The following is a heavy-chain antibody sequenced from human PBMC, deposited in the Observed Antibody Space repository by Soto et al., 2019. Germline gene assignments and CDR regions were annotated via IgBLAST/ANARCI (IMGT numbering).Heavy chain of an antibody. Sequence: EVQLVESGGGLVQPGGSLRLSCAASGLSFSSHWMSWVRQAPGRGLEWVANIRQDGGEEQYSDSVKGRFTLSGDNAKNSLYLQMNGLRVDDTAGYYCAKSEGYSFDIRGQGTMVTVSS. CDR3: AKSEGYSFDI. J-gene: IGHJ3*02. D-gene: IGHD1-1*01. V-gene: IGHV3-7*01. CDR1: GLSFSSHW. CDR2: IRQDGGEE.